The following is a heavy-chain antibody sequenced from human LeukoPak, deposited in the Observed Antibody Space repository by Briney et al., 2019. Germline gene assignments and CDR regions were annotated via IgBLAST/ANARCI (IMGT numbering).Heavy chain of an antibody. J-gene: IGHJ4*02. CDR2: IWYDGSNK. CDR3: ARDGGGVRYFDWENAPNHFDY. Sequence: GRSLRLSCAASGFTFSSYGMHWVRQAPGKGLEWVAVIWYDGSNKYYADSVKGRFTISRDNSKNTLYLQMNSLRAEDTAVYYCARDGGGVRYFDWENAPNHFDYWGQGTLVTVSS. V-gene: IGHV3-33*01. D-gene: IGHD3-9*01. CDR1: GFTFSSYG.